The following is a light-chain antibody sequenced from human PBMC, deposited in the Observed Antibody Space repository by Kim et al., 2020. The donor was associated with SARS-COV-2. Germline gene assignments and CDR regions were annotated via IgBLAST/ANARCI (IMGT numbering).Light chain of an antibody. CDR1: SSYIGTYRD. CDR2: DVS. CDR3: SSYIRSSSFA. Sequence: GQSITISCTGSSSYIGTYRDVSWYQQHPGKAPKLIIYDVSERPSGVSYRFSGSKSGNTASLTISGLQAEDEGDYYCSSYIRSSSFAFGGGTKVTVL. V-gene: IGLV2-14*03. J-gene: IGLJ3*02.